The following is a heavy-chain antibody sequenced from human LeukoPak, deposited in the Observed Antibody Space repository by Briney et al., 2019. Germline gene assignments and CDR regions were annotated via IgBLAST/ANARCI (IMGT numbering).Heavy chain of an antibody. V-gene: IGHV1-46*01. D-gene: IGHD2-15*01. J-gene: IGHJ3*02. CDR2: INPSGGST. CDR1: GYTLTGYY. Sequence: GASVKVSCKASGYTLTGYYMHWVRQAPGLELEWMGIINPSGGSTSYAQKFQGRVTMTRDMSTSTVYMELSSLRSEDTAVYYCARDGYCSGGSCYIAAFDIRGQGTMVTVSS. CDR3: ARDGYCSGGSCYIAAFDI.